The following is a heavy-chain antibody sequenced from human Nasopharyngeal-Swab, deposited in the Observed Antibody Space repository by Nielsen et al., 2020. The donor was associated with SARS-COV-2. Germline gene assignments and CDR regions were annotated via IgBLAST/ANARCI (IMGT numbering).Heavy chain of an antibody. CDR1: GFTFDDYA. V-gene: IGHV3-9*01. CDR3: AKDGAGDWYFDL. CDR2: ISWNSGSI. J-gene: IGHJ2*01. Sequence: SLKISCAASGFTFDDYAMHWVRHAPGKGLEGVSGISWNSGSIGYADSVKGRFTISRDNAKHSLYLQMNSLRAEDTALYYCAKDGAGDWYFDLWGRGTLVTVSS. D-gene: IGHD6-19*01.